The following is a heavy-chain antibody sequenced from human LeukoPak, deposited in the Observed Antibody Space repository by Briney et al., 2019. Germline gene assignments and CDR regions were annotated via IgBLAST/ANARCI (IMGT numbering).Heavy chain of an antibody. J-gene: IGHJ4*02. CDR2: ISYDGNKK. CDR1: GFTFSNYA. Sequence: PGGSLRLSCEASGFTFSNYAMNWVRQAPGKGLEWVAVISYDGNKKYYADSVEGRFTISRDNSKNTLYLQMNSLRAEDTAVYYCAKDREAGFDYWGQGTLVTVSS. V-gene: IGHV3-30*04. CDR3: AKDREAGFDY.